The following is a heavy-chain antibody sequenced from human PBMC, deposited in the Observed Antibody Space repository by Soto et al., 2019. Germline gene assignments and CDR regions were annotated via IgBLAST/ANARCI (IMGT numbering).Heavy chain of an antibody. J-gene: IGHJ4*01. D-gene: IGHD3-22*01. CDR1: GFTFPSSA. V-gene: IGHV1-58*01. CDR3: AAVPYYYDTSGTYFDY. Sequence: QMQLVQSGPEVKKPGTSVKVSCKASGFTFPSSAVQWVRQARGQRLEWIARIVVGSGNTNYAQKFQESLTITSGMSTITAYMELSSLPAEDTAVSSCAAVPYYYDTSGTYFDYWGHGTLVTASS. CDR2: IVVGSGNT.